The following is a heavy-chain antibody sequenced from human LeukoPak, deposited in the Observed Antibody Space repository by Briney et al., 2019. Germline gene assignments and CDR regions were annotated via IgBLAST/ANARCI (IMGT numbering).Heavy chain of an antibody. CDR3: ASNRRDSSGWSFDS. Sequence: GGSLRLSCAASGFTFSNYAMHWVRQAPGKGLEWVAIISYDGSNKYYADSVKGRFTISRDNSKNTLSLQMNSLRAEDTAVYYCASNRRDSSGWSFDSWGQGTLVTVSS. V-gene: IGHV3-30-3*01. CDR1: GFTFSNYA. J-gene: IGHJ4*02. D-gene: IGHD6-19*01. CDR2: ISYDGSNK.